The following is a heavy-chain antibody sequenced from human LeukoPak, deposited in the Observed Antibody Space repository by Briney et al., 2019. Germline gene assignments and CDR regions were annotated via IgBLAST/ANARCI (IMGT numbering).Heavy chain of an antibody. D-gene: IGHD3-9*01. CDR1: GYSFTSYW. V-gene: IGHV5-51*01. Sequence: HGESLKISCKGSGYSFTSYWIGWVRQMPGKGLEWMGIIYPGDSDTRYSPSFQGQVTTSADKSISTAYLQWSSLKASDTAMYYCARLSTLTGQEGTVDYWGQGTLVTVSS. CDR3: ARLSTLTGQEGTVDY. CDR2: IYPGDSDT. J-gene: IGHJ4*02.